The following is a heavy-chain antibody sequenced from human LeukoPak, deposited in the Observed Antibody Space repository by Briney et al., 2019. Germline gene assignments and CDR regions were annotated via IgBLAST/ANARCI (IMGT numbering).Heavy chain of an antibody. CDR2: IYGGGST. CDR1: GLSVSGNF. CDR3: ASWPVGWYGEDS. J-gene: IGHJ4*02. D-gene: IGHD6-19*01. Sequence: GGSLRLSCAATGLSVSGNFMSWVRQAPGKGLEWVSVIYGGGSTYYADSVKGRFTISRDTPKNTLYLQMNSLRVEDTAVYYCASWPVGWYGEDSWGQGTLVTVSS. V-gene: IGHV3-53*01.